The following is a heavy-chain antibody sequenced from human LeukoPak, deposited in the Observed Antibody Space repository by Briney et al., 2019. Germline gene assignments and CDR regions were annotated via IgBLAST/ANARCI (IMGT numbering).Heavy chain of an antibody. Sequence: SETLSLTCAVYGGSFSGYYWSWIRQPPGKGLDWIGEINHSGSTNYNPSLKSRVTISVDTSKNQFSLKLSSVTAADTAVYYCARGGWLQSFDYWGQGTLVTVSS. J-gene: IGHJ4*02. CDR3: ARGGWLQSFDY. CDR2: INHSGST. CDR1: GGSFSGYY. D-gene: IGHD5-24*01. V-gene: IGHV4-34*01.